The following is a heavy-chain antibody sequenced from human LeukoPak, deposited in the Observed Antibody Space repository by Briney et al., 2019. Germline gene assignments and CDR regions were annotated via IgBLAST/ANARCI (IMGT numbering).Heavy chain of an antibody. V-gene: IGHV3-21*01. CDR2: ISSSSSYI. CDR1: GFTFISYS. CDR3: AKVGVLAGSKYFDY. D-gene: IGHD3-10*01. J-gene: IGHJ4*02. Sequence: GGSLRLSCAASGFTFISYSMNWVRQAPGKGLEWVSSISSSSSYIYYADSVKGRFTISRDNAKNSLYLQMNSLRAEDTAVYYCAKVGVLAGSKYFDYWGQGTLVTVSS.